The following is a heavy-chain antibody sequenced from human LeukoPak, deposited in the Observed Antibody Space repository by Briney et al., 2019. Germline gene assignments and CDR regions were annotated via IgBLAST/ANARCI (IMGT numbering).Heavy chain of an antibody. V-gene: IGHV4-59*01. Sequence: SETLSLTCTVSGGSISSYYWSWIRQPPGKGLEWIGYIYYSGSTNYNPSLKSRVTISVDTSKNQFSLKLSSVTAADTAVYYCARAPDCGGDCYAGYYCYYGMDVWGQGTTVTVSS. D-gene: IGHD2-21*02. J-gene: IGHJ6*02. CDR2: IYYSGST. CDR3: ARAPDCGGDCYAGYYCYYGMDV. CDR1: GGSISSYY.